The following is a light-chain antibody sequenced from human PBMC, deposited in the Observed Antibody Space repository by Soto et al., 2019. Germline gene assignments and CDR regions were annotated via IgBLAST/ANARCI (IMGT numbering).Light chain of an antibody. J-gene: IGKJ1*01. Sequence: DFQMTQSPSTLSASVGDRVTITCRASQTIGTFLNWDQQKPGKAPNLLISSASTLQSGVPSRFIGSGSGTDFALTISSLQSEDLPTYYCQLSYTSWTFGQGTKVDIK. CDR3: QLSYTSWT. V-gene: IGKV1-39*01. CDR2: SAS. CDR1: QTIGTF.